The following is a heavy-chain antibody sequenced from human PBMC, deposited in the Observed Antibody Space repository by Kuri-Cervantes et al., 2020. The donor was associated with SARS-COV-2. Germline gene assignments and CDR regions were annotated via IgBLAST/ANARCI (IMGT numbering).Heavy chain of an antibody. D-gene: IGHD3-16*01. V-gene: IGHV3-66*02. CDR2: IYSGGST. CDR3: ARDLDTLGVDY. CDR1: GFIFNSYA. J-gene: IGHJ4*02. Sequence: GESLKISCAASGFIFNSYAMHRVRQAPGKGLEWVSVIYSGGSTYYADSVKGRFTISRDNSKNTLYLQMNSLRAEDTAVYYCARDLDTLGVDYWGQGTLVTVSS.